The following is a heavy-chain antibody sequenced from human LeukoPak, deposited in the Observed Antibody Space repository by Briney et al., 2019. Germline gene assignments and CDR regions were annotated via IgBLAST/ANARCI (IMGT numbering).Heavy chain of an antibody. CDR1: GFTLSGSA. CDR3: TQYSSDYYYGMDV. V-gene: IGHV3-73*01. J-gene: IGHJ6*02. Sequence: GGSLRLSCAASGFTLSGSAMHWVRQASGKGLEWVGRIRSKANSYATAYAASVKGRFTISRDDSKNTAYLQMNSLKTEDTAVYYCTQYSSDYYYGMDVWGQGTTVTVSS. CDR2: IRSKANSYAT. D-gene: IGHD6-25*01.